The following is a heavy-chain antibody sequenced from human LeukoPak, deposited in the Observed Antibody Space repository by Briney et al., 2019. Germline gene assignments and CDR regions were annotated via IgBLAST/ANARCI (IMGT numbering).Heavy chain of an antibody. CDR3: ARDKAYYYDISGFDN. CDR1: GGSISSYY. CDR2: IYSDGST. J-gene: IGHJ4*02. V-gene: IGHV4-4*07. Sequence: SETLSLICTVSGGSISSYYWSWIRQPAGRGLEWIGRIYSDGSTNYNPSLKSRITMSVDTSKNQFSLRLSSVTAADTAVYYCARDKAYYYDISGFDNWGQGTPVTVSS. D-gene: IGHD3-22*01.